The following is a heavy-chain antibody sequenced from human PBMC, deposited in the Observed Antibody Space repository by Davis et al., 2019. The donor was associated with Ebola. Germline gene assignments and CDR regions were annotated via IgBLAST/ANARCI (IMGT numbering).Heavy chain of an antibody. J-gene: IGHJ6*02. CDR2: IYYSGST. Sequence: PSETLSLTCTVSGGSISSSSYYWGWIRQPPGKGLEWIGSIYYSGSTYYNPSLKSRVTISVDTSKNQFSLKLSSVTAADTAVYYCARDSTTTSPYYYYYGMDVWGQGTTVTVSS. V-gene: IGHV4-39*07. CDR1: GGSISSSSYY. CDR3: ARDSTTTSPYYYYYGMDV. D-gene: IGHD1-26*01.